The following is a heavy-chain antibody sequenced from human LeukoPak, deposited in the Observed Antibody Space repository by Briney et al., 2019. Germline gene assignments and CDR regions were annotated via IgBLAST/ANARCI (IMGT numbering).Heavy chain of an antibody. Sequence: SAKVSCKASGGTFIIYAISWVRQAPGQGLEWMGGIIPIFGTANYAQKFQGRVTITTDESTSTAYMELSSLRSEDTAVYYCARAIVVVPAAIPSSNWFDPWGQGTLVTVSS. D-gene: IGHD2-2*02. J-gene: IGHJ5*02. V-gene: IGHV1-69*05. CDR1: GGTFIIYA. CDR2: IIPIFGTA. CDR3: ARAIVVVPAAIPSSNWFDP.